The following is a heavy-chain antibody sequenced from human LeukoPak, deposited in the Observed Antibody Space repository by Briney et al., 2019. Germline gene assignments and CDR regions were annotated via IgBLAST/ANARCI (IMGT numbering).Heavy chain of an antibody. D-gene: IGHD2-2*01. V-gene: IGHV1-8*01. J-gene: IGHJ4*02. Sequence: ASVKVSCKASGYTFTSYDINWVRQATGQGLEWMGWMNPNSGNTGYAQKFQGRVTMTRNTSISTAYMELSSLRSEDTAVYYCAKGVLAAVHPTGYYFDYWGQGTLVTVSS. CDR2: MNPNSGNT. CDR3: AKGVLAAVHPTGYYFDY. CDR1: GYTFTSYD.